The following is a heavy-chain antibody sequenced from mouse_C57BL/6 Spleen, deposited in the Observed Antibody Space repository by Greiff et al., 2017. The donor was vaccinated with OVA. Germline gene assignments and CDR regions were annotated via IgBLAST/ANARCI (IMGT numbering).Heavy chain of an antibody. CDR1: GYTFTSYW. CDR2: IDPSDSYN. V-gene: IGHV1-69*01. CDR3: ARDLAY. J-gene: IGHJ3*01. Sequence: VQLQQPGAELVMPGASVKLSCKASGYTFTSYWMHWVKQRPGQGLEWIGEIDPSDSYNNYNQKFKGKSTLTVDKSSSTAYMQLSSLTSEDSAVYYCARDLAYWGQGTLVTVSA.